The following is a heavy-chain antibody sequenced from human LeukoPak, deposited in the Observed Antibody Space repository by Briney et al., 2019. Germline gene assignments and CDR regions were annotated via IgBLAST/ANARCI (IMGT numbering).Heavy chain of an antibody. D-gene: IGHD3-22*01. CDR1: GGSVTGYY. V-gene: IGHV4-4*09. J-gene: IGHJ3*02. CDR2: IHASGAT. Sequence: SETLSLTCTVSGGSVTGYYWSWIRQPPVKGLEWIGYIHASGATLHYPSLRSRVTMSLDTTENHFSLNLRSVTAADTAVYYCARHDEVPVIKNGFDIWGQGTVVTVSS. CDR3: ARHDEVPVIKNGFDI.